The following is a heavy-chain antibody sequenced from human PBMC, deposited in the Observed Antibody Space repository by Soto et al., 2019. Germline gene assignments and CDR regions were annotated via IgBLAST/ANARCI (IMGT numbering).Heavy chain of an antibody. CDR1: GFFISSGNY. CDR3: ARARWYDASDV. CDR2: IFHGGNT. V-gene: IGHV4-38-2*01. Sequence: SETLSLTCAVSGFFISSGNYWGWIRKPPGKGLEWIGSIFHGGNTYYNPSLKSRVTISVDMSKNQFSLKLNSVTAADTAVYYCARARWYDASDVWGQGTVVTVSS. D-gene: IGHD2-15*01. J-gene: IGHJ3*01.